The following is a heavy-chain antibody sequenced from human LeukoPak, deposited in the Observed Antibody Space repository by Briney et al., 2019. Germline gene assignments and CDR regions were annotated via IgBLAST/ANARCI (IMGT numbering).Heavy chain of an antibody. Sequence: GGSLRLSCAASGFTFSSYAMSWVRQAPGAGLEWVSAISGGGGSTYYAASGKGRFTISRDNSKNTLHLQVNSLRAEDTAVYYCAKMDFGSGSYYVLNSPDYWGQGTLVTVSS. J-gene: IGHJ4*02. CDR1: GFTFSSYA. CDR3: AKMDFGSGSYYVLNSPDY. V-gene: IGHV3-23*01. CDR2: ISGGGGST. D-gene: IGHD3-10*01.